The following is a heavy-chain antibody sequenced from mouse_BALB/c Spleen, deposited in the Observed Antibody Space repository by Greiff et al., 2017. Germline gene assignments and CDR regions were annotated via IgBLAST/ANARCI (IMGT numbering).Heavy chain of an antibody. J-gene: IGHJ2*01. CDR3: ARQLGGEYYFDY. CDR2: INSNGGST. D-gene: IGHD4-1*01. Sequence: EVQVVESGGGLVKLGGSLKLSCAASGFTFSSYYMSWVRQTPEKRLELVAAINSNGGSTYYPDTVKGRFTISRDNAKNTLYLQMSSLKSEDTALYYCARQLGGEYYFDYWGQGITLTVSS. CDR1: GFTFSSYY. V-gene: IGHV5-6-2*01.